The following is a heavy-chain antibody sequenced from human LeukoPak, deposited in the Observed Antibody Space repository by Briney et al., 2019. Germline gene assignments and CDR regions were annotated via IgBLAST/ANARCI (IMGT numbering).Heavy chain of an antibody. CDR2: ISGSGGST. CDR3: AKDFWSGYYNSLLSFDY. V-gene: IGHV3-23*01. D-gene: IGHD3-3*01. CDR1: RFTFSSYA. Sequence: GGSLRLSCAASRFTFSSYAMSWVRQAPGKGLEWVSAISGSGGSTYYADSVKGRFTISRDNSKNTLYLQMNSLRAEDTAVYYCAKDFWSGYYNSLLSFDYWGQGTLVTVSS. J-gene: IGHJ4*02.